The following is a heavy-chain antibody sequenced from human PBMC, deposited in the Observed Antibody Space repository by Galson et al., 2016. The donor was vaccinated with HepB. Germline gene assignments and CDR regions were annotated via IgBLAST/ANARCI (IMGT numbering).Heavy chain of an antibody. V-gene: IGHV4-31*03. CDR1: GGSISSGGYY. CDR2: IYYSGST. D-gene: IGHD2-21*02. J-gene: IGHJ4*02. CDR3: ARVSCGGDCGLDF. Sequence: TLSLTCTVSGGSISSGGYYWSWIRQHPGKGLEWIGYIYYSGSTYDNPSLKSRVSISVDTSKNQFSLKLSSVTAADTAVYYCARVSCGGDCGLDFWGQGTLVTVSS.